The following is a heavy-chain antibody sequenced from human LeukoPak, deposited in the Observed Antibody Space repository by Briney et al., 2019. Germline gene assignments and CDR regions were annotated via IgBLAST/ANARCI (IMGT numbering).Heavy chain of an antibody. V-gene: IGHV3-23*01. D-gene: IGHD2-2*02. CDR1: GFTFSSYA. CDR2: ISGSGGST. Sequence: GGSLRLSCAASGFTFSSYAMNWVRQAPGKGLEWVSAISGSGGSTYYADSVKGRFTISRDNSKNTLYLQMNSLRAEDTAVYYCARDAPPYCSSTSCYSGLDYWGQGTLVTVSS. CDR3: ARDAPPYCSSTSCYSGLDY. J-gene: IGHJ4*02.